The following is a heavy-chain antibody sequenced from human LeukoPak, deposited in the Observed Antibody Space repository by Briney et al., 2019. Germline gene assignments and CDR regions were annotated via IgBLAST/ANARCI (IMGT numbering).Heavy chain of an antibody. CDR3: AREATGYSSGWYIL. J-gene: IGHJ4*02. V-gene: IGHV3-20*04. CDR2: IDWNGGKT. D-gene: IGHD6-19*01. CDR1: GFTFDDYG. Sequence: PGGSLRLSCAASGFTFDDYGMSWVRQAPGKGLEWVSGIDWNGGKTGYADSVKGRFTFSRDSAKSSLFLQMNSLRAEDTAFYYCAREATGYSSGWYILWGQGTLVTVSP.